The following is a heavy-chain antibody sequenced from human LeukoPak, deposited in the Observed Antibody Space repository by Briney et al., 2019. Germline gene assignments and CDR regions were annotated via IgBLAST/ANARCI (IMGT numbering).Heavy chain of an antibody. CDR2: INTDGSST. CDR3: ARESYCSGGSCYSGRAFDI. CDR1: GFTFSSYA. Sequence: GGSLRLSCAASGFTFSSYAMSWVRQAPGKGLVWVSRINTDGSSTYYADSVKGRFTISRDNAKNTLYLQMNSLRAEDTAVCYCARESYCSGGSCYSGRAFDIWGQGTMVTVSS. J-gene: IGHJ3*02. V-gene: IGHV3-74*01. D-gene: IGHD2-15*01.